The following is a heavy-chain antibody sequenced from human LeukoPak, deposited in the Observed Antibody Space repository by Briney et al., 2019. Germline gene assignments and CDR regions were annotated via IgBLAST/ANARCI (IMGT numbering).Heavy chain of an antibody. CDR1: GFTFSRFS. D-gene: IGHD1-20*01. CDR2: LNSGGNDV. Sequence: GGSLRLSCAASGFTFSRFSMTWVRKAPGKGLEWVSSLNSGGNDVYYADSVKGRFTISRDNSKNTLYLQMNSLRAEDTAVYYCARGYNWNDPFDYWGQGTLVTVSS. J-gene: IGHJ4*02. V-gene: IGHV3-23*01. CDR3: ARGYNWNDPFDY.